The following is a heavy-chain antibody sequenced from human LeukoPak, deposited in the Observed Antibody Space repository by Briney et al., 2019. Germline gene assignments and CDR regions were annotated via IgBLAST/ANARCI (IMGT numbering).Heavy chain of an antibody. CDR1: GFTFSSYG. CDR3: AKESYDSSGYTYYYYMDV. V-gene: IGHV3-30*02. Sequence: GGSLRLSCAASGFTFSSYGMHWVRQAPGKGLEWVAFIRYDGSNKYYADSVKGRFTISRDNSKNTLYLQMNSLRAEDTAVYYCAKESYDSSGYTYYYYMDVWGKGTTVTVSS. J-gene: IGHJ6*03. D-gene: IGHD3-22*01. CDR2: IRYDGSNK.